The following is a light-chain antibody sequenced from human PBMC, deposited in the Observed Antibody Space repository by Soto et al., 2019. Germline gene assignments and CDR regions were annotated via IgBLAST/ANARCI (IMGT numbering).Light chain of an antibody. CDR2: EVS. CDR1: ESLLHSDGKTY. J-gene: IGKJ4*01. V-gene: IGKV2D-29*01. Sequence: DDVLTQTPVSLSASPGQPASISCKSTESLLHSDGKTYLSWYLHRPGQPPQILIHEVSTRFSGVPDRFSGSGSGTDFTLSISRVEPEDAGVYYCMQSVRLPLSFGGGTRLEIK. CDR3: MQSVRLPLS.